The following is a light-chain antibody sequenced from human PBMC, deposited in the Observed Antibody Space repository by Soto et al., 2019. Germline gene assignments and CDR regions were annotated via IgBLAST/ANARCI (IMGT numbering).Light chain of an antibody. CDR1: QSVNSY. J-gene: IGKJ1*01. Sequence: ETVLTQSPVTLSLSPGERATLSCRASQSVNSYLAWYQQKPGQAPRLLIYDASSRATGIPARFSGSGSGTDFTLTISSLEPEDFAVYYCQQRSNWPRTFGQGTKVDIK. CDR3: QQRSNWPRT. CDR2: DAS. V-gene: IGKV3-11*01.